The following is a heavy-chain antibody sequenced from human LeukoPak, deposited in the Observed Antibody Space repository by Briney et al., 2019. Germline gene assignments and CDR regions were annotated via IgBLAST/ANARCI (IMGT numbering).Heavy chain of an antibody. D-gene: IGHD6-13*01. V-gene: IGHV3-30*02. CDR2: IRYDGSNK. CDR3: AKQLSSSWNHPNFDY. CDR1: GFTFSSFA. J-gene: IGHJ4*02. Sequence: GGSLRLSCAASGFTFSSFAIHWVRQAPGKGLEWVAFIRYDGSNKYYADSVKGRFTISRDNSKNTLYLQMNSLRAEDTAVYYCAKQLSSSWNHPNFDYWGQGTLVTVSS.